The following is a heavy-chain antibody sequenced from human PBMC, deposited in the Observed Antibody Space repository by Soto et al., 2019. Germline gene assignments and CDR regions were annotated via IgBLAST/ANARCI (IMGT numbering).Heavy chain of an antibody. CDR3: ARERGVYRYGDY. J-gene: IGHJ4*02. CDR1: GYPFSNYG. V-gene: IGHV1-18*01. D-gene: IGHD5-18*01. CDR2: VNIDKGNT. Sequence: QVQLVQSGPEVKKPGASVRVSCKPSGYPFSNYGISWMRQAPGQGLEWMGWVNIDKGNTKYAQKFQDRVTMTTDTSTSTVYLELRSLRSDDTALYYGARERGVYRYGDYWGQGTLVTVSS.